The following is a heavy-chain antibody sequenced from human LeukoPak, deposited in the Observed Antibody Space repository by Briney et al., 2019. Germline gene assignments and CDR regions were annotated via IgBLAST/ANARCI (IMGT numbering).Heavy chain of an antibody. D-gene: IGHD3-3*01. CDR3: AKDLDEGYYDFWSGFRPVDY. Sequence: GGSLRLSCAASGFTFSTDWMHWVRQAPGKGLVWVSRISTDGSITSYADSVKGRFTISRDNAKDTLYLQMNSLRAEDTAVYYCAKDLDEGYYDFWSGFRPVDYWGQGTLVTVSS. CDR1: GFTFSTDW. J-gene: IGHJ4*02. CDR2: ISTDGSIT. V-gene: IGHV3-74*01.